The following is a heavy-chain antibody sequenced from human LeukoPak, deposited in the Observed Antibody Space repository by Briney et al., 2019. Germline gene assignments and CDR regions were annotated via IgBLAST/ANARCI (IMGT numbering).Heavy chain of an antibody. Sequence: EASVKVSCKASGYTFTSYAMHWVRQAPGQRLEWMGWINAGNGNTKYSQKFQGRVTITRDTSASTAYMELSSLRSEDTAVYYCATGAQYGLRGVAYFYYMHVWGTGTTVTVSS. J-gene: IGHJ6*03. CDR3: ATGAQYGLRGVAYFYYMHV. CDR2: INAGNGNT. V-gene: IGHV1-3*01. CDR1: GYTFTSYA. D-gene: IGHD3-10*01.